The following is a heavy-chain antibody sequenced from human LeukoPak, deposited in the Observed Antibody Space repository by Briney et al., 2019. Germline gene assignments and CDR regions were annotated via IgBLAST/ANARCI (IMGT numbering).Heavy chain of an antibody. Sequence: GRSLRLSCAASGFTFDDYAMHWVRQAPGKGLGWVSGISWDSGSIGYADSVKGRFTISRDNAKNSLYLQMNSLRAEDTALYYCAKDAVAVAGIGWFDPWGQGTLVTVSS. J-gene: IGHJ5*02. CDR3: AKDAVAVAGIGWFDP. V-gene: IGHV3-9*01. D-gene: IGHD6-19*01. CDR1: GFTFDDYA. CDR2: ISWDSGSI.